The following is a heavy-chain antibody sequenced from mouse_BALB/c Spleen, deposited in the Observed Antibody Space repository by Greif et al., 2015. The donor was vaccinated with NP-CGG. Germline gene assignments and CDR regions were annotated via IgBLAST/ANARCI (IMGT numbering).Heavy chain of an antibody. Sequence: VQLQQSGAELAKPGASVKMSCKASGYTFTSYWMHWVKQRPGQGLEWIGYINPSTGYTEYNQKFKGKATLTADKSSSTAYMQLSSLTSEDSAVYYCARDYDFWYFDVWGAGTTVTVSS. D-gene: IGHD2-4*01. J-gene: IGHJ1*01. CDR1: GYTFTSYW. CDR3: ARDYDFWYFDV. CDR2: INPSTGYT. V-gene: IGHV1-7*01.